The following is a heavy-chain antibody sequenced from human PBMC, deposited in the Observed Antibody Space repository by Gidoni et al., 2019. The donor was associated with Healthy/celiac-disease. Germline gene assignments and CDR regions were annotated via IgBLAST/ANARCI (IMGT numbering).Heavy chain of an antibody. D-gene: IGHD3-16*01. V-gene: IGHV3-30*18. CDR1: GFTFSSYG. CDR3: ANTPLRGGASYHFQH. J-gene: IGHJ1*01. CDR2: ISYDGSNK. Sequence: QVQLVESGGGVVQPGRSLRLSCPASGFTFSSYGMHWVRQAPGKGLEWVAVISYDGSNKYYADSVKGRFTISRDNSKNTLYLQMNSLRAEDTAVYYCANTPLRGGASYHFQHWGQGTLVTVSS.